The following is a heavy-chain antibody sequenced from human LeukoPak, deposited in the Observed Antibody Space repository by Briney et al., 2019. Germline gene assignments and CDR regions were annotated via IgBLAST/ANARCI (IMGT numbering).Heavy chain of an antibody. V-gene: IGHV4-39*02. CDR1: GDSISRSTYY. CDR2: VYYGRSP. J-gene: IGHJ4*02. D-gene: IGHD6-25*01. CDR3: ARSSGTGTSSY. Sequence: SETLSLTCTVSGDSISRSTYYWAWIRQPPGKGLEWIGSVYYGRSPYFNPSLESRATISVDTSKNHFSLKMSSVTAADMAVYYCARSSGTGTSSYWGQGTLVTVSS.